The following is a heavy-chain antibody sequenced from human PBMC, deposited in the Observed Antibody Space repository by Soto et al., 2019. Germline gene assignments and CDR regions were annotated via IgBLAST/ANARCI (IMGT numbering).Heavy chain of an antibody. V-gene: IGHV1-18*04. CDR2: ISPYNGNT. J-gene: IGHJ4*02. Sequence: QVQLVQSRAEVKKPGASVKVSCKASGYTFTSYAISWVRQAPGQGLEWMGWISPYNGNTTSAQKFQGRVTMTTDTSTSTAYMELMSLRSDDTAVYYCAMYSSSSLDYWGQGTLITVAS. CDR1: GYTFTSYA. CDR3: AMYSSSSLDY. D-gene: IGHD6-6*01.